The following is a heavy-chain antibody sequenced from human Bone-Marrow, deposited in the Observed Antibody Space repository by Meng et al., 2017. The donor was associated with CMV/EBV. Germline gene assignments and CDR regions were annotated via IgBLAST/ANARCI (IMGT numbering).Heavy chain of an antibody. Sequence: SETLSLTCIVSGDSISSSGYSWAWIRQPPGKGLEWIGTVYYSGTTYYNPSLKSRVTMSVDTSKNHLSLRLRSVSAADTAVYYCARGGLDRTLAREKYLDYWGQGTLVTVSS. CDR2: VYYSGTT. V-gene: IGHV4-39*07. CDR3: ARGGLDRTLAREKYLDY. CDR1: GDSISSSGYS. D-gene: IGHD1-7*01. J-gene: IGHJ4*02.